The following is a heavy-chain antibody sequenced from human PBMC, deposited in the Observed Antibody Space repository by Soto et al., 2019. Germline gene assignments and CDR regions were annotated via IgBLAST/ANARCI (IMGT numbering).Heavy chain of an antibody. CDR1: GFTFSSYA. CDR3: ARSVLWLSYFDY. D-gene: IGHD3-22*01. V-gene: IGHV3-30-3*01. J-gene: IGHJ4*02. CDR2: ISYDGSNK. Sequence: QVQLVESGGGVVQPGRSQRLSCAASGFTFSSYAMHWVRQAPGKGLEWVAVISYDGSNKYYADSVKGRFTISRDNSKNTLYLQMNSLRAEDTAVYYCARSVLWLSYFDYWGQGTLVTVSS.